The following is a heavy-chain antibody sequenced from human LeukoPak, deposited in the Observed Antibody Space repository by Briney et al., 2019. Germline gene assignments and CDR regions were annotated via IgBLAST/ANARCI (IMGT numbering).Heavy chain of an antibody. J-gene: IGHJ4*02. V-gene: IGHV3-20*04. CDR2: INWNGGST. D-gene: IGHD6-19*01. CDR3: AKAVTGINLPTDY. CDR1: GFTFDDYG. Sequence: GGSLRLSCAASGFTFDDYGMSWVRQAPGKGLEWVSGINWNGGSTGYADSVKGRFTISRDNAKNSLYLQMNSLRAEDTAVYYCAKAVTGINLPTDYWGPGTLVTVSS.